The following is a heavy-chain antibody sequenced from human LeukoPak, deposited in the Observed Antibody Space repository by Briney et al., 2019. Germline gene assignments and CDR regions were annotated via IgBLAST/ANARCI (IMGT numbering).Heavy chain of an antibody. Sequence: SETLSLTCTVSGGSISSYYWSWIRQPAGKGLEWIGRIYTSGSTNYNPSLKSRVTMSVDTSKNQFSLKLSSVTAADTAVYYCARQKWEQQGRDYYFNGLDVWGPGTTVIVSS. V-gene: IGHV4-4*07. CDR2: IYTSGST. CDR1: GGSISSYY. J-gene: IGHJ6*02. CDR3: ARQKWEQQGRDYYFNGLDV. D-gene: IGHD1/OR15-1a*01.